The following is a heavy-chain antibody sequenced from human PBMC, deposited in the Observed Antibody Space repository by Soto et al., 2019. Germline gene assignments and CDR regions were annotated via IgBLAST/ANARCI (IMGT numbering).Heavy chain of an antibody. V-gene: IGHV1-69*02. J-gene: IGHJ3*02. CDR3: AIWLREWLLKRDDAFDI. CDR2: IIPILGIA. CDR1: GGTFSSYT. Sequence: ASVKVSCKASGGTFSSYTISWVRQAPGQGLEWMGRIIPILGIANYAQKFQGRVTITADKSTSTAYMELSSLRSEDTAVYYCAIWLREWLLKRDDAFDIWGQGTMVTVS. D-gene: IGHD3-3*01.